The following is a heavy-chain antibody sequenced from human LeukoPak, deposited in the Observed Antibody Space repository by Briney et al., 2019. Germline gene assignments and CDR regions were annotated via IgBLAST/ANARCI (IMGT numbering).Heavy chain of an antibody. CDR3: ARGYSGSYYRGSNVDY. V-gene: IGHV3-64*01. Sequence: GGSLRLSCAASGFTFSSYAMHWVRQAPGKGLEYVSAISSNGGSTYYANSVKGRFTISRDNSKNTLYLQMGSLRAEDMAVYYCARGYSGSYYRGSNVDYWGQGTLVTVSS. J-gene: IGHJ4*02. CDR1: GFTFSSYA. D-gene: IGHD1-26*01. CDR2: ISSNGGST.